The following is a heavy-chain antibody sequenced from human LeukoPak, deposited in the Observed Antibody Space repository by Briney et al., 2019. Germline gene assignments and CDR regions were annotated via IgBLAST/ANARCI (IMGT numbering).Heavy chain of an antibody. CDR2: IKSRTDGGTT. J-gene: IGHJ4*02. CDR1: GFTFSAAW. D-gene: IGHD6-13*01. V-gene: IGHV3-15*01. CDR3: TTVGSSWGFDY. Sequence: GGPLRLSCVASGFTFSAAWMTWVRQAPGKGLECFGRIKSRTDGGTTDYATHVKGRFAISRVDSKNALYLQMNSLKIEDTGVYYCTTVGSSWGFDYWGQGTLVTVSS.